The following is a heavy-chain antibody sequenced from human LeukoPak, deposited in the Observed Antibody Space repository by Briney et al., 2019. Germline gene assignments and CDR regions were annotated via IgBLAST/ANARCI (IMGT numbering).Heavy chain of an antibody. CDR1: GLTVSSNY. Sequence: GGSLRLSCAASGLTVSSNYMSWVRQAPGKGLEWVSVIYSGGSTYYADSVKGRFTISRDNSKNTLYLQMNSLRAEDTAVYYCARNQGNCSGGSCYRHAFDIWGQGTMVTVSS. V-gene: IGHV3-53*01. CDR2: IYSGGST. J-gene: IGHJ3*02. D-gene: IGHD2-15*01. CDR3: ARNQGNCSGGSCYRHAFDI.